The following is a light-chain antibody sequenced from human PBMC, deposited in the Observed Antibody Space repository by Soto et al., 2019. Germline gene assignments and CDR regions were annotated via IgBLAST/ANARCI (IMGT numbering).Light chain of an antibody. CDR3: QQYTPNSRT. V-gene: IGKV1-5*03. CDR2: KAS. J-gene: IGKJ1*01. CDR1: QSISSW. Sequence: PSTLSASVGDRVTITCRASQSISSWLAWYQQKPGKAPKLLIYKASSLESGVPSRFSGSGSGTEFTLTISSLQPDDFATYSCQQYTPNSRTFGQGTKV.